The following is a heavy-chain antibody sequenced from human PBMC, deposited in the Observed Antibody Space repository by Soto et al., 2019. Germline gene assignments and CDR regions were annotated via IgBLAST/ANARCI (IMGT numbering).Heavy chain of an antibody. CDR1: GGSISSGDYY. CDR3: ARVWGGAFDI. J-gene: IGHJ3*02. Sequence: PSETLSLTCTFSGGSISSGDYYLSWIRQPPGKGLEWIGYIYYSGSTNYNPSLKSRVTISVDTSKNQFSLKLSSVTAADTAVYYCARVWGGAFDIWGQGTMVTVSS. CDR2: IYYSGST. D-gene: IGHD3-10*01. V-gene: IGHV4-61*08.